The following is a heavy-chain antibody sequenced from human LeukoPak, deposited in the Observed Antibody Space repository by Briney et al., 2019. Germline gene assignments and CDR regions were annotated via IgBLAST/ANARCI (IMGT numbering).Heavy chain of an antibody. J-gene: IGHJ5*02. CDR2: IYYSGST. V-gene: IGHV4-61*01. Sequence: SETLSLTCNVSGVSVTSGTSYWSWIRQPPGKGLEWIGNIYYSGSTNYNPSLKSRVTMSVDTSKNQFSLNLSSVTAADTAVYYCARAYSGYASNWFDPWGQGTLVTVSS. CDR1: GVSVTSGTSY. D-gene: IGHD5-12*01. CDR3: ARAYSGYASNWFDP.